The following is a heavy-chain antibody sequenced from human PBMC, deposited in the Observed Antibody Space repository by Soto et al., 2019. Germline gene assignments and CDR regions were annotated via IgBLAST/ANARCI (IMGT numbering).Heavy chain of an antibody. V-gene: IGHV3-48*01. CDR3: AVGEESRYDYYGRDV. CDR1: GLTFSSYS. J-gene: IGHJ6*02. Sequence: EVQLVESGGGLVQRGGSLRLSCAASGLTFSSYSMNWVRQAPGKGLEWVSYISSSSSTIYYADSVKGRFTISRDNAKNPLYLEMNSLRAEDTAVYYCAVGEESRYDYYGRDVWGQGTTVTVSS. CDR2: ISSSSSTI.